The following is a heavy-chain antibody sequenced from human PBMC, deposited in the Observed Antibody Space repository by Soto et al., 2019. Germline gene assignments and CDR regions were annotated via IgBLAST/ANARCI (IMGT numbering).Heavy chain of an antibody. V-gene: IGHV1-18*01. Sequence: QVQLVQSGAEVKKPGASVKVSCKASGYTFTSYGISWVRQAPGQGLEWMGWISASNGNTNYAQKLQGRVTMTTDTSTNTAYMGLRSLRSDDTAVYYCARVSSGWYYWFDPWGQGTLVTVSS. CDR2: ISASNGNT. D-gene: IGHD6-19*01. J-gene: IGHJ5*02. CDR1: GYTFTSYG. CDR3: ARVSSGWYYWFDP.